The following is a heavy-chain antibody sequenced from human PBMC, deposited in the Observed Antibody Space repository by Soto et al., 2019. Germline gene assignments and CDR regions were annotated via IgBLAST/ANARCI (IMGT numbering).Heavy chain of an antibody. CDR3: ARGPYYDILTDY. CDR1: GFTFSDYY. Sequence: VQLVESGGGLVQPGGSLRLSCVASGFTFSDYYMNWVRQAPGKGLEWVANIKQDGSEKYYVDSMKGRFTISRDNAKNSLYLQMNSLRAEDTATYYCARGPYYDILTDYWGQGTLVTVSS. V-gene: IGHV3-7*01. D-gene: IGHD3-9*01. J-gene: IGHJ4*02. CDR2: IKQDGSEK.